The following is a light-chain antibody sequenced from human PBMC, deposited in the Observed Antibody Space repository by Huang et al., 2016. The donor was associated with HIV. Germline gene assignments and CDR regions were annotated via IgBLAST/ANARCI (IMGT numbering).Light chain of an antibody. CDR3: QQRTNWPPGYT. Sequence: EIVLTQSPATLSLSPGDRVDLSCRASQNIKNDLSWYQKRPGQAPWLISSNASNRATGITARVSGSGSGTDFTLTISSLEPEDFVVYFCQQRTNWPPGYTFGQGTKL. CDR2: NAS. V-gene: IGKV3-11*01. J-gene: IGKJ2*01. CDR1: QNIKND.